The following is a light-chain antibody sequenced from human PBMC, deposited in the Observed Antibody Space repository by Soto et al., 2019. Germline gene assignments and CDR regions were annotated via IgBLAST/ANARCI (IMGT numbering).Light chain of an antibody. CDR2: EGS. V-gene: IGLV2-23*01. J-gene: IGLJ1*01. CDR3: CTYAGSSV. CDR1: SSDVGSYNL. Sequence: ALTQPASVSGSPGQSITISCTGTSSDVGSYNLVSWYQQHPGKAPKLMIYEGSKRPSGVSNRFSGSKSGNTASLTISGLQAEDEADYYCCTYAGSSVFGTGTKVTVL.